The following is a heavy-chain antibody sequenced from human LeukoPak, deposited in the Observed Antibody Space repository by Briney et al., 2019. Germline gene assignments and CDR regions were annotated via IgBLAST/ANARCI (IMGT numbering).Heavy chain of an antibody. D-gene: IGHD6-19*01. Sequence: SQTLSLTCTVSGASVSSGNYYWTWIRQPAGKGLEWIGRTSASGTTNYNPSLKSRVAMSIEQSENQFSLRLSSVAAADTAVYYCASVRTGWYRFDFQYWGQGALVTVSS. J-gene: IGHJ1*01. CDR1: GASVSSGNYY. CDR2: TSASGTT. CDR3: ASVRTGWYRFDFQY. V-gene: IGHV4-61*02.